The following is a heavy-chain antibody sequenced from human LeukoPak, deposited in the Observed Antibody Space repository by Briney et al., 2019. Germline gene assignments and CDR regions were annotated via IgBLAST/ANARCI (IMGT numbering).Heavy chain of an antibody. Sequence: GGSLRLSCAASGFTFSSYWMSWVRQAPGKGLEWVANIKQDGSEKYYVDSVKVRFTISRDNAKNSLYLQMNSLRAEDTAVYYCARGAPPRIAVAGDAFDIWGQGTMVTVSS. D-gene: IGHD6-19*01. CDR3: ARGAPPRIAVAGDAFDI. J-gene: IGHJ3*02. CDR1: GFTFSSYW. V-gene: IGHV3-7*01. CDR2: IKQDGSEK.